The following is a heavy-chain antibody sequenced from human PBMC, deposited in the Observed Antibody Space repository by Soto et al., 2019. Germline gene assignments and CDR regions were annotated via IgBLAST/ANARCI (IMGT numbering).Heavy chain of an antibody. D-gene: IGHD4-17*01. CDR3: ARDGSSGDYDY. J-gene: IGHJ4*02. CDR2: IYYSGST. Sequence: SETLSLTCTVSGGSISSSSYYWGWIRQPPGKGLEWIGSIYYSGSTYYNPSLKSRVTISVDTSKNQFSLKLSSVTAADTAVYYCARDGSSGDYDYWGQGTLVTVSS. V-gene: IGHV4-39*02. CDR1: GGSISSSSYY.